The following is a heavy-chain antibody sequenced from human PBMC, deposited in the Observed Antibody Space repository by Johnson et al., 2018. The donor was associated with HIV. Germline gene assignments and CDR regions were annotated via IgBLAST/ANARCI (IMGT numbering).Heavy chain of an antibody. Sequence: QVQLVESGGGVVQPGRSLRLSCAASGFTFSSYAMHWVRQAPGKGLEWVAGIWYAGSNEHYADTVKGRLTISRDNSKHTLYLQMNSLSAEDTDVYYRANGQIRYCSSTSCHDGAFDIWGQGTMVTVSS. CDR3: ANGQIRYCSSTSCHDGAFDI. J-gene: IGHJ3*02. V-gene: IGHV3-33*08. CDR2: IWYAGSNE. D-gene: IGHD2-2*01. CDR1: GFTFSSYA.